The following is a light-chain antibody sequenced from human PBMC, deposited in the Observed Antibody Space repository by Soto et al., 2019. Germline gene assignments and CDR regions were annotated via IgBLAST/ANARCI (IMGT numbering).Light chain of an antibody. V-gene: IGLV2-23*01. CDR1: SSDFGTYNL. CDR3: CSHAGSSSWV. J-gene: IGLJ3*02. Sequence: QSALTQPAPVSGSPGQSITISCTGTSSDFGTYNLVSWYQQYPGKAPKLIIYEGTKRPPGVSDRFSGSESGNTASLTISGLQTEDEADYYCCSHAGSSSWVFGGGTKVTVL. CDR2: EGT.